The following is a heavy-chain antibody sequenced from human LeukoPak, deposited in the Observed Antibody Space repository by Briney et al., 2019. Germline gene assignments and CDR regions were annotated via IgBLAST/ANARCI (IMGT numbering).Heavy chain of an antibody. CDR2: ISSSGSTI. CDR1: GFTFSDYY. Sequence: GGSLRLSCAASGFTFSDYYMSGIRQAPGKGLEWVSYISSSGSTIYYADSVKGRFTISRDNAKNSLYLQMNSLRAEDTAVYYCARGYYDSSGYARLDYWGQGTLVTVSS. D-gene: IGHD3-22*01. V-gene: IGHV3-11*04. J-gene: IGHJ4*02. CDR3: ARGYYDSSGYARLDY.